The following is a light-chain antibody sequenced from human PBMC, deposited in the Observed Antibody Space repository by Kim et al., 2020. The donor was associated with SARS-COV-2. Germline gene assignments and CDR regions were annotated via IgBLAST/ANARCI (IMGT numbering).Light chain of an antibody. Sequence: VVFTQSPVTLSLSPGERATLSCRASQSMSAGYLTWYQQKPGQAPRLLMYATSIRATGIPDRFSGSESGTDFILTINRLEPEDSAFYYCHHLTSSPYYSFGQGTKLEI. V-gene: IGKV3-20*01. CDR1: QSMSAGY. CDR2: ATS. CDR3: HHLTSSPYYS. J-gene: IGKJ2*03.